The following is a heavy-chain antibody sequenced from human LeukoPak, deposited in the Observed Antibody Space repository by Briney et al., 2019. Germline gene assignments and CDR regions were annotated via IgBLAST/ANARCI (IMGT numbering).Heavy chain of an antibody. D-gene: IGHD3-9*01. V-gene: IGHV3-48*03. CDR1: GFTFSSFE. J-gene: IGHJ4*02. Sequence: GGSLRLSCAVSGFTFSSFEMNWVRQAPGKGLEWVSYITVSGSTKYYADSVKGRFTISRDNAKNSLYLQMNSLRAEDTAVYYCARDFLTGYFDYWGQGTLVTVSS. CDR3: ARDFLTGYFDY. CDR2: ITVSGSTK.